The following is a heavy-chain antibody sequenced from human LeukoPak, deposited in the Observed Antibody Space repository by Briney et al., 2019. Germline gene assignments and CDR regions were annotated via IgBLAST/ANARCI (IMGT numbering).Heavy chain of an antibody. V-gene: IGHV4-4*07. CDR1: GGSTSNSF. CDR2: IYTDGST. CDR3: ARAPSGCGGTCAFDY. Sequence: PSETLSLTCTVSGGSTSNSFWSWIRQPAGKGLEWIGCIYTDGSTNSNPSLRSRLTMSLDTSKNQFSLKLTSVTAADTAVYFCARAPSGCGGTCAFDYWGQGTLVTVSS. D-gene: IGHD2-15*01. J-gene: IGHJ4*02.